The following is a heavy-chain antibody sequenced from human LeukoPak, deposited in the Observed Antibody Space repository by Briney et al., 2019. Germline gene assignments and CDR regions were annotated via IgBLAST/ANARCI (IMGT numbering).Heavy chain of an antibody. CDR3: ARIFRSGWYYFDY. V-gene: IGHV4-59*01. D-gene: IGHD6-19*01. CDR1: GGSISGYF. J-gene: IGHJ4*02. CDR2: IYYSGST. Sequence: SETLSLTCTVSGGSISGYFWSWIRQPPGKGLEWIAYIYYSGSTNYNPSLKSRVTMSVDTSKNQFSLKLSSVTAADTAVYYCARIFRSGWYYFDYWGQGTLVTVSS.